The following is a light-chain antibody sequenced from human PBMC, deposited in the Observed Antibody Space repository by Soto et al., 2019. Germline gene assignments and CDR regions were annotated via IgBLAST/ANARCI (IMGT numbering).Light chain of an antibody. CDR2: AAS. J-gene: IGKJ1*01. CDR3: QQTYSAPWT. CDR1: QSISGY. V-gene: IGKV1-39*01. Sequence: DIQMTQSPSSLSASVGDRITITCRASQSISGYLCWCQHKPGKAPNLLIYAASTLQIGVSSRFSGGGSGTDFTLTISSLQPDDFATYYCQQTYSAPWTFGQGTKVEI.